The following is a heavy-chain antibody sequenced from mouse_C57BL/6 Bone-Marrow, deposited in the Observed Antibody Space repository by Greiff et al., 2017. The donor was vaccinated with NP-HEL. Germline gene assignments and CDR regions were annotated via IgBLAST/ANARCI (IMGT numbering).Heavy chain of an antibody. CDR3: ARRDGFLY. V-gene: IGHV1-82*01. J-gene: IGHJ2*01. CDR2: IYPGDGDT. CDR1: GYAFSSSW. Sequence: QVQLKESGPELVKPGASVKISCKASGYAFSSSWMNWVKQRPGKGLEWIGRIYPGDGDTNYNGKFKGKATLTADKSSSTAYMQLSSLTSEDSAVYFCARRDGFLYWGQGTTLTVSS. D-gene: IGHD2-3*01.